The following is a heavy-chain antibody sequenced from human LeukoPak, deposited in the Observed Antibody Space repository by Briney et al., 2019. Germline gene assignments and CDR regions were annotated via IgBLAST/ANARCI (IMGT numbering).Heavy chain of an antibody. CDR3: ATAIPGVVVPAATGGGYYYYMDV. Sequence: GASVKVSCKVSGYTLTELSMHWVRQAPGKGLGWMGGFDPEDGETIYAQKFQGRVTMTEETSTDTAYMELSSLRSEDTAVYYCATAIPGVVVPAATGGGYYYYMDVWGKGTTVTVSS. CDR1: GYTLTELS. V-gene: IGHV1-24*01. J-gene: IGHJ6*03. CDR2: FDPEDGET. D-gene: IGHD2-2*01.